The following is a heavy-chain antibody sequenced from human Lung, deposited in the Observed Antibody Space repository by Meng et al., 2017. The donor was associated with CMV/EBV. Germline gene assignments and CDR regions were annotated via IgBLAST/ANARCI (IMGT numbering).Heavy chain of an antibody. CDR3: ARDPLWFGVNYYYGMDV. D-gene: IGHD3-10*01. V-gene: IGHV3-48*03. J-gene: IGHJ6*02. Sequence: GGSLRLXCAASGFTFSSYEMNWVRQAPGKGLEWVSYISSNGSTIYYADSVKGRFTISRDNAKNSLYLQMNSLRAEDTAAYYCARDPLWFGVNYYYGMDVWGQGTXVTVSS. CDR2: ISSNGSTI. CDR1: GFTFSSYE.